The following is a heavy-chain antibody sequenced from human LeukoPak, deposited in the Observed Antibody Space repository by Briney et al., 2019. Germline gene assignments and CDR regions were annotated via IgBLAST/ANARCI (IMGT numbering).Heavy chain of an antibody. CDR3: ALGYCSGGSCYGFDY. CDR1: GGSISSYY. J-gene: IGHJ4*02. CDR2: IYYSGST. Sequence: SETLFLTCTVSGGSISSYYWSWIRQPPGKGLEWIGYIYYSGSTNYNPSLKSRVTISVDTSKNQFPLKLSSVTAADTAVYYYALGYCSGGSCYGFDYWGQGTLVTVSS. D-gene: IGHD2-15*01. V-gene: IGHV4-59*01.